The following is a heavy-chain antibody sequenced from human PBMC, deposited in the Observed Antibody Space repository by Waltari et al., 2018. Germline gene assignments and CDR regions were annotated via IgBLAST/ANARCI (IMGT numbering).Heavy chain of an antibody. J-gene: IGHJ3*02. CDR1: GYSFSSYW. V-gene: IGHV5-51*01. CDR3: AKDHGMSGWDSCAFDI. D-gene: IGHD6-19*01. Sequence: EVQLVQSGAEVKKPGESLKISCTGSGYSFSSYWNHWVRQMPGKGLEWMEAIFPADSDTRYSPSLQGQVTISADKSISTAYLRWSSLKASDTAMYYCAKDHGMSGWDSCAFDIWGQGTMVTVSS. CDR2: IFPADSDT.